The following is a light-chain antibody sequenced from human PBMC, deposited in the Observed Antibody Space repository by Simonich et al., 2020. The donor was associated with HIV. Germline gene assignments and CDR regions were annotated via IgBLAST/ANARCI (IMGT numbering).Light chain of an antibody. CDR2: DAS. CDR1: QDIDNY. V-gene: IGKV1-33*01. J-gene: IGKJ1*01. CDR3: QQYYSYPRT. Sequence: DIQMTQSPSSLSASVGDRVTITCQASQDIDNYLNWYQQKPGKSPKLLIYDASSLETGVPSRFSGSGSGTYFTFTISSLQPEDFATYYCQQYYSYPRTFGQGTKVEIK.